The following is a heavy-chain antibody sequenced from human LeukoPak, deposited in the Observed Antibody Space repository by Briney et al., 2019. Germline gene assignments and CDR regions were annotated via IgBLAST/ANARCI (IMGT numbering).Heavy chain of an antibody. J-gene: IGHJ4*02. CDR2: ISWNSGSI. CDR3: AKDKGSSGWGFDY. V-gene: IGHV3-9*01. D-gene: IGHD6-19*01. Sequence: PGRSLRLSCAASGFTFDDYAMHWVRQAPGKGLEWVSGISWNSGSIGYADSVKGRFTISRDNAKNSLYLQMNSLRAEDTALYYCAKDKGSSGWGFDYWGQGTLVTVSS. CDR1: GFTFDDYA.